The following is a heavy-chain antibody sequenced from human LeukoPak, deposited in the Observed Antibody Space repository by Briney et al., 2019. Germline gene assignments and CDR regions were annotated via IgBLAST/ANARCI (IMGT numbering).Heavy chain of an antibody. D-gene: IGHD2-15*01. CDR2: IYYSGST. J-gene: IGHJ4*02. Sequence: SETLSLTCTVSGGSISSYYWSWIRQPPGKGLEWIGYIYYSGSTNYNPSLKSRVTISVDTSKNQFSLKLSSVTAADTATYYCARGVVAATGYDYWGQGTLVTVSS. V-gene: IGHV4-59*01. CDR1: GGSISSYY. CDR3: ARGVVAATGYDY.